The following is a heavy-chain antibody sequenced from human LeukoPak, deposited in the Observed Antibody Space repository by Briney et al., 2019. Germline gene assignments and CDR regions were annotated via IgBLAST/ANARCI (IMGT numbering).Heavy chain of an antibody. Sequence: ASVKVSCKASGYTLTGYYMHWVRQAPGQGLEWMGRINPNSGGTNYAQKFQGRVTMTRDTSISTAYMELSRLRSDDTAVYYCAREDYYDFWSGYYTYSYFDYWGQGTLVTVSS. CDR3: AREDYYDFWSGYYTYSYFDY. CDR2: INPNSGGT. D-gene: IGHD3-3*01. J-gene: IGHJ4*02. CDR1: GYTLTGYY. V-gene: IGHV1-2*06.